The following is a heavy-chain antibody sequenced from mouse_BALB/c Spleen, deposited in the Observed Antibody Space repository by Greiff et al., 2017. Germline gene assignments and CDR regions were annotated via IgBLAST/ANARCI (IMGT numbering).Heavy chain of an antibody. J-gene: IGHJ2*01. CDR2: ISSGGSYT. D-gene: IGHD1-2*01. CDR3: ARHGNYYGPDY. Sequence: EVKVVESGGDLVKPGGSLKLSCAASGFTFSSYGMSWVRQTPDKRLEWVATISSGGSYTYYPDSVKGRFTISRDNAKNTLYLQMSSLKSEDTAMYYCARHGNYYGPDYWGQGTTLTVSS. V-gene: IGHV5-6*01. CDR1: GFTFSSYG.